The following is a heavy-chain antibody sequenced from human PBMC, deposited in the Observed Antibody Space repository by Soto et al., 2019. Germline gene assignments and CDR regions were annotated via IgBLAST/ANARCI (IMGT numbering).Heavy chain of an antibody. Sequence: QVQLVESGGGVVQPGRSLRLSCAASGFTFSSYAMHWVRQAPGKGLEWVAVISYDGSNKYYADSVKGRFTISRDNSKNTLYLQMNSLRAEDTAVYYCARSSAGPRPHYYYYYGMDVWGQGTTVTVSS. CDR2: ISYDGSNK. J-gene: IGHJ6*02. V-gene: IGHV3-30-3*01. CDR1: GFTFSSYA. CDR3: ARSSAGPRPHYYYYYGMDV.